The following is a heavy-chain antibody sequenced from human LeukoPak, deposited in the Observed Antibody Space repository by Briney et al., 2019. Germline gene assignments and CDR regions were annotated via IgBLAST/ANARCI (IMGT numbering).Heavy chain of an antibody. D-gene: IGHD3-10*01. CDR1: GFTFSSYG. CDR2: ISGDSSYK. V-gene: IGHV3-21*06. Sequence: GGSLRLSCVASGFTFSSYGMNWFRQAPGKGLEWVSSISGDSSYKFYVDSVKGRFTSSRDNAESSLYLQMNSLRSEDTAVYYCARGRKWFGEFLGPGDYWGQGTLVTVSS. J-gene: IGHJ4*02. CDR3: ARGRKWFGEFLGPGDY.